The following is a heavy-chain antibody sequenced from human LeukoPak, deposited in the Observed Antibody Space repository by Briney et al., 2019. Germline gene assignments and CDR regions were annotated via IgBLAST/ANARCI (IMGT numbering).Heavy chain of an antibody. CDR1: GYTFTGYY. CDR2: INPNSGGT. V-gene: IGHV1-2*02. Sequence: ASVKVSCKVSGYTFTGYYMHWVRQAPGQGLEWMGWINPNSGGTNYAQKFQGRVTMTRDTSISTAYMGLSRLRSADTAVYYCVHTFGANWFDPWGQGTLVTVSS. D-gene: IGHD3-3*01. CDR3: VHTFGANWFDP. J-gene: IGHJ5*02.